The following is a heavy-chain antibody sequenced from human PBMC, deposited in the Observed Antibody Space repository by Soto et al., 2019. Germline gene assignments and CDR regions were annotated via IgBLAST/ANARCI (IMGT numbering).Heavy chain of an antibody. D-gene: IGHD2-15*01. CDR3: ARGYCSGGSCSEFDY. Sequence: EVQLVESGGGLVQPGGSLRLSCAASGFTFSSYNMNWVRQAPGKGLEWVSYISSSSSAIYYADSVKGRFTISRDNAKNSLYLQMNSLRDEDTAVYSCARGYCSGGSCSEFDYWGQGTLVTVSS. J-gene: IGHJ4*02. CDR1: GFTFSSYN. CDR2: ISSSSSAI. V-gene: IGHV3-48*02.